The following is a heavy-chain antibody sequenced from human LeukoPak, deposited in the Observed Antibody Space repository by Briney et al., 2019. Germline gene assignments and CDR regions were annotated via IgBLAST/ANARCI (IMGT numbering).Heavy chain of an antibody. D-gene: IGHD2-2*01. CDR3: AKDPQSTSSYYGMDV. Sequence: PGGSLRLSCAASGFTFSSYAMSWVRQAPGKGLEWVSAISSSGGGTYYADSVKGRFTISRDNSKNTLYLQMNSLRAEDTAVYYCAKDPQSTSSYYGMDVWGQGTTVTVSS. CDR2: ISSSGGGT. J-gene: IGHJ6*02. CDR1: GFTFSSYA. V-gene: IGHV3-23*01.